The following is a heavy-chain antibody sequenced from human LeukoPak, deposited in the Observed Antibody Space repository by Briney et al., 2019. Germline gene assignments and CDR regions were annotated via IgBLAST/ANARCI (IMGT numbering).Heavy chain of an antibody. CDR1: GYTFTSYD. D-gene: IGHD3-10*01. J-gene: IGHJ6*03. V-gene: IGHV1-8*01. Sequence: ASVKVSCKASGYTFTSYDINWVRQATGQGLEWMGWMNPNSGNTGYAQKFQGRVTMTRNTSISTAYMELSSLRSEDTAVYYCARGLLVRGVIIRYYYYYMDVWGKGTTVTISS. CDR2: MNPNSGNT. CDR3: ARGLLVRGVIIRYYYYYMDV.